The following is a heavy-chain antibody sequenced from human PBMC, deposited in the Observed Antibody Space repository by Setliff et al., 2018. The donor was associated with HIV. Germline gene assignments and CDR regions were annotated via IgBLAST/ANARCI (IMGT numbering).Heavy chain of an antibody. J-gene: IGHJ4*02. CDR1: GYTFTNYW. CDR2: IYPGDSAT. V-gene: IGHV5-51*01. D-gene: IGHD7-27*01. CDR3: TRRRRAPGVEDLEAY. Sequence: LGESLTISCRASGYTFTNYWIGWVRQMPGKGLEWIGVIYPGDSATRYGPSFQGQVSISADLSITTAYLQWSSLKASDTAIYYCTRRRRAPGVEDLEAYWGQGTLVTVSS.